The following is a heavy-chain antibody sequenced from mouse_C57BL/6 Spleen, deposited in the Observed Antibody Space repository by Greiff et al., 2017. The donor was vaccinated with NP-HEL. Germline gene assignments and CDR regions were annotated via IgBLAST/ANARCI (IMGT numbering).Heavy chain of an antibody. CDR1: GYTFTSYW. D-gene: IGHD2-4*01. J-gene: IGHJ4*01. CDR2: IDPSDSET. CDR3: ARERDYDDAMDY. Sequence: VQLQQPGAELVRPGSSVKLSCKASGYTFTSYWMHWVKQRPIQGLEWIGNIDPSDSETHYNQKFKDKATLTVDKSSSTAYMQLSSLTSEDSAVYYCARERDYDDAMDYWGQGTSVTVSS. V-gene: IGHV1-52*01.